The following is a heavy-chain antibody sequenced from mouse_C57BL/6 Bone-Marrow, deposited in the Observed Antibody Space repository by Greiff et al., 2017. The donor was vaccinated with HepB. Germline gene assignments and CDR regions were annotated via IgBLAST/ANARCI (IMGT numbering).Heavy chain of an antibody. CDR3: ARRDYGSSRYWYFDV. CDR1: GYSITSDY. D-gene: IGHD1-1*01. V-gene: IGHV3-8*01. J-gene: IGHJ1*03. Sequence: EVKLQESGPGLAKPSQTLSLTCSVTGYSITSDYWNWIRKFPGNKLEYMGYISYSGSTYYNPSLKSRISIPRDTSKNQYYLQLNSVTTEDTATYYCARRDYGSSRYWYFDVWGTGTTVTVSS. CDR2: ISYSGST.